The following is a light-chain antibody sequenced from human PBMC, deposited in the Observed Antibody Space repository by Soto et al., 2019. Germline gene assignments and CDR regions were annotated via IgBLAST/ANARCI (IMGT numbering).Light chain of an antibody. CDR1: QSITTY. V-gene: IGKV1-5*03. CDR3: QQYDSYPYT. CDR2: KAS. J-gene: IGKJ2*01. Sequence: DIQMTQSPSTLSASVGDRVTITCRASQSITTYLAWYQQKPGKAPKLLIYKASSLESGGPSRLSGSGSGTEFNLTLSSLQPDDFATYYCQQYDSYPYTFGQGTKLEIK.